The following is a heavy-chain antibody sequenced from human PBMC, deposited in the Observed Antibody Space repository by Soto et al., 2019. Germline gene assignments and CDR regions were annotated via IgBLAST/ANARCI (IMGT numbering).Heavy chain of an antibody. CDR2: ISGSGGST. Sequence: PGESLKISCAASGFTFSSYAMSWVRQAPGKGLEWVSAISGSGGSTYYADSVKGRFTISRDNSKNTLYLQMNSLRAEDTAVYYCASEPSITMIVVLQGDYWGQGTLVTVSS. CDR1: GFTFSSYA. J-gene: IGHJ4*02. V-gene: IGHV3-23*01. CDR3: ASEPSITMIVVLQGDY. D-gene: IGHD3-22*01.